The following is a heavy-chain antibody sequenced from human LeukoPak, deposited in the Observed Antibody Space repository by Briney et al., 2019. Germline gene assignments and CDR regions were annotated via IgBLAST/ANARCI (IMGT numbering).Heavy chain of an antibody. Sequence: PSETLSLTCTVSGGSISSYYWSWIRQPPGKGLEWIGYIYYSGSTNYNPSLKSRVTISVDTSKHQFSLKLSSVTAADTAVYYCSRDVRHGSGRTRDWFDPWGQGTLVTLSS. D-gene: IGHD3-10*01. V-gene: IGHV4-59*01. CDR1: GGSISSYY. CDR2: IYYSGST. CDR3: SRDVRHGSGRTRDWFDP. J-gene: IGHJ5*02.